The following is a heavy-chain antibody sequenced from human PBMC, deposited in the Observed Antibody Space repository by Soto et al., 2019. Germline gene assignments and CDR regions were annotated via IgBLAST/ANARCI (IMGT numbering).Heavy chain of an antibody. J-gene: IGHJ6*02. CDR3: ARGSDYYYYYGMDV. Sequence: QVQLVQSGAEVKKPGASVKVSCKASGYTFTSYDINWVRQATGQGLEWMGWMNPNSGNTGYAQKFQGRVTMTRNTSISTAYMELSSLRSEDTTVYYCARGSDYYYYYGMDVWGQGTTVTVSS. CDR2: MNPNSGNT. V-gene: IGHV1-8*01. CDR1: GYTFTSYD.